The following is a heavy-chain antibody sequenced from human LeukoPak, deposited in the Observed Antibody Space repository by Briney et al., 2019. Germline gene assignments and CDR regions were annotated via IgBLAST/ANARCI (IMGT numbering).Heavy chain of an antibody. D-gene: IGHD6-13*01. CDR2: FNPKSGDK. Sequence: GASVKVSCKASGYMFTDYFMHWVRQAPGQGPEWMGWFNPKSGDKKYAQQFQGRVTMTRDTSINTAYMEMSGLTSDDTAVYYCARAQLLTAPASTFADNWGQGTLVTVSS. CDR1: GYMFTDYF. CDR3: ARAQLLTAPASTFADN. J-gene: IGHJ4*02. V-gene: IGHV1-2*02.